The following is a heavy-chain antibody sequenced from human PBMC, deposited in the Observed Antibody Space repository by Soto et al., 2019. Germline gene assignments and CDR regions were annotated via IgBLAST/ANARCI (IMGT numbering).Heavy chain of an antibody. Sequence: QVQLVQSEGEVRQTGASVKVSCRASGYTFTSYGIIWVRQAPGQGLEWMGYISPSSGVTRYAQNLQGRVPLTTDTSTTTAYMELRRLSSDDTAVYYCAREMWTRTGPQNFFDYWGLGALVTVSS. CDR1: GYTFTSYG. D-gene: IGHD2-21*01. CDR3: AREMWTRTGPQNFFDY. V-gene: IGHV1-18*01. J-gene: IGHJ4*02. CDR2: ISPSSGVT.